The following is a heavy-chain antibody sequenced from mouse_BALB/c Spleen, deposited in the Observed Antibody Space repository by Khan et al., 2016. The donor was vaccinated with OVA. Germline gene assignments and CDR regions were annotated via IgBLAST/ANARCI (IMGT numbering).Heavy chain of an antibody. CDR3: VRDGAYHRNDGWFAY. CDR1: GYTFTSYT. CDR2: INPSNGYT. V-gene: IGHV1-4*01. Sequence: QVRLQQSGAELVRPGASVKMSCKASGYTFTSYTIHWIKKRPGQGLEWIGYINPSNGYTNYNQKSKDKATLTTDKSSTTAYLQLSSLTSDDSAVYTCVRDGAYHRNDGWFAYWGQGALVTVSA. D-gene: IGHD2-14*01. J-gene: IGHJ3*01.